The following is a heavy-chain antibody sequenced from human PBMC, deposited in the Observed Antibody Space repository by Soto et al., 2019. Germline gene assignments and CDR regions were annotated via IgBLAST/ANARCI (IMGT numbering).Heavy chain of an antibody. D-gene: IGHD6-6*01. CDR2: IDWDDDK. V-gene: IGHV2-70*01. Sequence: SGPTLVNPTQTLTLTCTFSGFSLSTSGMCVSWIRQPPGKALEWLALIDWDDDKYYSTSLKTRLTISKDTSKNQVVLTMTNMDPVDTATYYCARIRGSSFNYYYYGMDVWGQGTTVTVSS. CDR3: ARIRGSSFNYYYYGMDV. CDR1: GFSLSTSGMC. J-gene: IGHJ6*02.